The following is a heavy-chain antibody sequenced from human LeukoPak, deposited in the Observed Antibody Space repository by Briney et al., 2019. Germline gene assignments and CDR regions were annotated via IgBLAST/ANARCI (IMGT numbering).Heavy chain of an antibody. J-gene: IGHJ2*01. D-gene: IGHD6-13*01. CDR3: ARGDSSPWYFDL. V-gene: IGHV4-59*01. CDR1: GGSISSYY. CDR2: IYYSGST. Sequence: PSETLSLTCTVSGGSISSYYWSWIRQPPGKGLEWIGYIYYSGSTNYNPSLKSRVTISVDTSKNQFPLKLSSVTAADTAVYYCARGDSSPWYFDLWGRGTLVTVSS.